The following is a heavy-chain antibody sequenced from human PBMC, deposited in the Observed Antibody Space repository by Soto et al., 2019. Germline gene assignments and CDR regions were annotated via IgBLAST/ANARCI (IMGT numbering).Heavy chain of an antibody. CDR2: IYYRGNA. CDR3: ARLEGLAAISYYFDF. J-gene: IGHJ4*02. CDR1: DDSINSDKYY. Sequence: SETLSLTCSVSDDSINSDKYYWGWIRQPPGKGLEWIGSIYYRGNAYYNPSLQTRVTISLDKSKRQFSLKLNSVTAADSAVYFCARLEGLAAISYYFDFWGPGALVTVSS. D-gene: IGHD3-9*01. V-gene: IGHV4-39*01.